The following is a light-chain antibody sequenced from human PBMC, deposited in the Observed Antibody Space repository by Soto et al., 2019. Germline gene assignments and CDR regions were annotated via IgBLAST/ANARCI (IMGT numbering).Light chain of an antibody. CDR1: SSDVGGYNY. CDR2: DVT. Sequence: QSALTQPRSVSGSPGQSVTISCTGTSSDVGGYNYVSWYQQHPGKAPKVMIYDVTKRPSGVPDRFSGSKSGNTASLTISGXQAEDEADYYCCSYTGTYTWVFGGGTKLTVL. CDR3: CSYTGTYTWV. V-gene: IGLV2-11*01. J-gene: IGLJ3*02.